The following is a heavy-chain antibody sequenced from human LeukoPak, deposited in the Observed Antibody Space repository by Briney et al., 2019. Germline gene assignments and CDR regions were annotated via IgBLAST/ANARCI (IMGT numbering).Heavy chain of an antibody. J-gene: IGHJ4*02. CDR3: ARDNERITIFGVTETLDY. CDR2: IYTSGST. D-gene: IGHD3-3*01. Sequence: SETLSLTCTVSGGSISSYYWSWIRQPPGKGLEWIGYIYTSGSTNYNPSLKSRVTMSVDTSKNQFSLKLSSVTAADTAVYYCARDNERITIFGVTETLDYWGQGTLVTVSS. V-gene: IGHV4-4*08. CDR1: GGSISSYY.